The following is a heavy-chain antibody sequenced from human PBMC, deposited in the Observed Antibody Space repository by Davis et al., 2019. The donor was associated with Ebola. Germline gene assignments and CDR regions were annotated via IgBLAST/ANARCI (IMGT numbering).Heavy chain of an antibody. D-gene: IGHD3-10*01. CDR1: GFLFSSYA. CDR2: ISASGGAT. V-gene: IGHV3-23*01. J-gene: IGHJ4*02. Sequence: PGGSLTLSCAASGFLFSSYAMSWVRQAPGRGLEWVSSISASGGATFYADSVKGRIVMSRDNSNDTLYLRMNNLRAEDTAIYYCAKDLTSYYGSGDFFDYWGQGILVTVSS. CDR3: AKDLTSYYGSGDFFDY.